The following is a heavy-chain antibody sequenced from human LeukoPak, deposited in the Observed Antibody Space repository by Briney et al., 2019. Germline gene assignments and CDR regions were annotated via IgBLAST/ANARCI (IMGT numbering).Heavy chain of an antibody. Sequence: SETLSLTCTVSGGSIRPHYWTWIRQTPGKGLEWIGYIFHSGLTNYNSALRSRVTLSVDTARNQLSLKLTSVTAADTAVYYCTREVSTVTFDYWGQGTLVTVSS. J-gene: IGHJ4*02. CDR2: IFHSGLT. CDR3: TREVSTVTFDY. V-gene: IGHV4-59*11. CDR1: GGSIRPHY. D-gene: IGHD4-17*01.